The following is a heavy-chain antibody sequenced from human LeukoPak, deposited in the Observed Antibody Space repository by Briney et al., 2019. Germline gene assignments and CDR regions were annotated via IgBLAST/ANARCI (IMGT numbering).Heavy chain of an antibody. CDR2: MNPNSGNT. V-gene: IGHV1-8*03. Sequence: ASVKVSCKASGDTFTRYDINWVRQATGQGLEWMGWMNPNSGNTGYAQKFQGRVTITRNTSISTAYMELSSLRSEDTAVYYCARGQMVYAILYYYYYMDVWGKGTTVTVSS. D-gene: IGHD2-8*01. CDR3: ARGQMVYAILYYYYYMDV. J-gene: IGHJ6*03. CDR1: GDTFTRYD.